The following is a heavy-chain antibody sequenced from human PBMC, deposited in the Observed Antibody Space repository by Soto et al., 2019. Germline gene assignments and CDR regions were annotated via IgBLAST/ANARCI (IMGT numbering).Heavy chain of an antibody. Sequence: PGGSLRLSCATSGFSISDKFMSWVRQAPGKGLEWISVISSGCDPSYADSVKGRFTISRDITKNTLFLQMTSLRADDTAVYFCARDSGYSSAYWEHYFDYWGQGTLVTVSS. CDR1: GFSISDKF. D-gene: IGHD3-16*01. V-gene: IGHV3-53*01. CDR3: ARDSGYSSAYWEHYFDY. CDR2: ISSGCDP. J-gene: IGHJ4*02.